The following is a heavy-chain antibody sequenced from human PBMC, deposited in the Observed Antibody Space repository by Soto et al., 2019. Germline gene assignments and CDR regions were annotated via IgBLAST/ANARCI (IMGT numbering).Heavy chain of an antibody. Sequence: KPSETLSPICAVSGGSISSGGYSWSWIRQPPGKGLEWIGYIYHSGSTYYNPSLKSRVTISVDRSKNQFSLKLSSVTAADTAVYYCARGNAYCGGDCYPDYFDYWGQGTLVTVPQ. CDR2: IYHSGST. J-gene: IGHJ4*02. CDR1: GGSISSGGYS. V-gene: IGHV4-30-2*01. D-gene: IGHD2-21*02. CDR3: ARGNAYCGGDCYPDYFDY.